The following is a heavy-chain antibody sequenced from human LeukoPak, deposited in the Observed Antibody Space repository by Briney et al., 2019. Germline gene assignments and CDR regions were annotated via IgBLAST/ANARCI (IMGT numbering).Heavy chain of an antibody. Sequence: PGGSLRLSCAASGFTFSSYGMPWVRQAPGKGLEWVAVIWYDGSNKYYADSVKGRFTISRDNSKNTLYLQMNSLRAEDTAVYYCVRGTYYYDSSGYWEIGSDYWGQGTLVTVSS. CDR1: GFTFSSYG. V-gene: IGHV3-33*01. CDR2: IWYDGSNK. D-gene: IGHD3-22*01. J-gene: IGHJ4*02. CDR3: VRGTYYYDSSGYWEIGSDY.